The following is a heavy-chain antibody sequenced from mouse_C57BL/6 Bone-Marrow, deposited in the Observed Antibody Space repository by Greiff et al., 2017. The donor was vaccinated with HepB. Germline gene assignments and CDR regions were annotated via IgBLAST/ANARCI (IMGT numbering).Heavy chain of an antibody. J-gene: IGHJ1*03. V-gene: IGHV1-50*01. CDR2: IGPSDSYT. Sequence: VQLQQPGAELVKPGASVKLSCKASGYTFTSYWMQWVKQRPGQGLEWIGEIGPSDSYTNYNQKFKGKATLTLATSSSTAYMQLSSLTSEDSAVYYCARGGLRHWYFDVWGTGTTVTVSS. D-gene: IGHD1-2*01. CDR3: ARGGLRHWYFDV. CDR1: GYTFTSYW.